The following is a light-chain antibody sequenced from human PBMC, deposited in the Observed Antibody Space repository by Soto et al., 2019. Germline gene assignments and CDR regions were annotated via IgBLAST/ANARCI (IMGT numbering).Light chain of an antibody. Sequence: DIQMTLSPSTLSASVVDRVTITCRASQSISSWLAWYQQKPGKAPKLLINKASSLESGVPSRFSGSGSGTEFTLTISSLQPGDFATYYCQHFNSYPWTFGQGTKVDIK. CDR1: QSISSW. CDR2: KAS. V-gene: IGKV1-5*03. J-gene: IGKJ1*01. CDR3: QHFNSYPWT.